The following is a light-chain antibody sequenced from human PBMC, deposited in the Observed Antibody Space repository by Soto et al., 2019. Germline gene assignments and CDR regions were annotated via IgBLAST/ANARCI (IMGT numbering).Light chain of an antibody. J-gene: IGKJ4*01. CDR3: QQRSNWPPLT. Sequence: EIVLTQSPATLSLSPGDRATLSCRASQSVSSYLAWYQQKPGQAPRLLIYDASNRATGIPARFSGSGSGTDFTLTISSLEPEDFAFYYYQQRSNWPPLTFGGGTKVEIK. CDR1: QSVSSY. V-gene: IGKV3-11*01. CDR2: DAS.